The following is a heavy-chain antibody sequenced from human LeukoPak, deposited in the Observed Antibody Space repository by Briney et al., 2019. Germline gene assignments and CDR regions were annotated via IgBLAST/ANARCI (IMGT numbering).Heavy chain of an antibody. CDR2: IIPILDIA. Sequence: PVKLCCKAARGTFSSYTIRWLGEAAGQGLEWMGRIIPILDIANYVQKLQGRVTITADKSTSTAYMELSSLRSEDPGLYYCARDFPPPSSWSNNWFDLWGQGTLVPVS. V-gene: IGHV1-69*04. CDR1: RGTFSSYT. J-gene: IGHJ5*02. D-gene: IGHD6-13*01. CDR3: ARDFPPPSSWSNNWFDL.